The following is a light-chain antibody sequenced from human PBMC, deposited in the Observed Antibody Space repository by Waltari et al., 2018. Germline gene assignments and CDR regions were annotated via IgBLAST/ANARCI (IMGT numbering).Light chain of an antibody. CDR3: QTWGTGILV. CDR2: VNSDGSH. CDR1: SGHNNYA. V-gene: IGLV4-69*01. J-gene: IGLJ2*01. Sequence: QLVLTQSPSASASLGASATPPSTLVSGHNNYAISSHQPRPDKGPRYLMQVNSDGSHRKGAGLPDRFSGSSSGAERYLTIFSLQSEDEADYYCQTWGTGILVFGGGTKLTVL.